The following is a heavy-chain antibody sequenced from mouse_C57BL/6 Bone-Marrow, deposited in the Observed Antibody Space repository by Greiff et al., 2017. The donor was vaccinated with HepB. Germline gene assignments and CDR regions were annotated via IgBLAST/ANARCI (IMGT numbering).Heavy chain of an antibody. V-gene: IGHV5-6*01. D-gene: IGHD3-2*02. CDR1: GFTFSSYG. J-gene: IGHJ4*01. CDR3: ARQAQIAMDY. Sequence: EVQVVESGGDLVKPGGSLKLSCAASGFTFSSYGMSWVRQIPDKRLEWVATISSGGSYTYYPDSVKGRFTISRDNAKNTLYLQMSSLKSEDTAMYYCARQAQIAMDYWGQGTSVTVSS. CDR2: ISSGGSYT.